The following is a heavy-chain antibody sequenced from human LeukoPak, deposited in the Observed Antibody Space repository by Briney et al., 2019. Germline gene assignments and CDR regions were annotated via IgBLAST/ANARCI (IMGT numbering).Heavy chain of an antibody. D-gene: IGHD3-22*01. V-gene: IGHV3-48*03. J-gene: IGHJ6*02. CDR3: ARVLYYYDSSPVGMDV. CDR2: ISSSGSTI. CDR1: GFTFSSYE. Sequence: GGSLRLSCAASGFTFSSYEMNWVRQAPGKGLEWVSYISSSGSTIYYADSVKGRFTISRDNAKNSLYLQMNSLRAEDTAVYYCARVLYYYDSSPVGMDVWGQGTTVTVSS.